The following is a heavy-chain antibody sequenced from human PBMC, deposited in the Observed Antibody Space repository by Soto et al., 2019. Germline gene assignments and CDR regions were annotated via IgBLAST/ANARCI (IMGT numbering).Heavy chain of an antibody. J-gene: IGHJ1*01. V-gene: IGHV4-39*01. CDR2: IYYSGST. Sequence: PGKGLEWIGSIYYSGSTYYNPSLKSRFTISVDTSKNQFSLKLSSVTAADTAVSYCATTQYSYGDYQNWGQGTLATVSS. D-gene: IGHD4-17*01. CDR3: ATTQYSYGDYQN.